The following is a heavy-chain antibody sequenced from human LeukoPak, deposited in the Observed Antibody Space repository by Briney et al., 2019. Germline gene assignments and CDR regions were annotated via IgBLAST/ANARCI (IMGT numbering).Heavy chain of an antibody. V-gene: IGHV3-7*01. CDR2: IKQDGSEK. Sequence: SGGSLRPSCAASGFTFSSYWMSWVRQAPGKGLEWVANIKQDGSEKYYVDSVKGRFTISRDNAKNSLYLQMNSLRAEDTAVYYCARDFSVSASAYWGQGTLVTVSS. CDR1: GFTFSSYW. D-gene: IGHD2-2*01. CDR3: ARDFSVSASAY. J-gene: IGHJ4*02.